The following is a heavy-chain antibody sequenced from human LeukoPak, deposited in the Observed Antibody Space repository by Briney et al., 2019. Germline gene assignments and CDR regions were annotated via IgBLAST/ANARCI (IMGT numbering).Heavy chain of an antibody. CDR3: ARLNWDNDF. CDR2: IYYSGST. Sequence: SETLSLTCAVYGGSSSGYYWSWIRQPPGKGLEWIGSIYYSGSTYYNPSLKSRVTISVDTSKNQFSLKLSSVTAADTAVYYCARLNWDNDFWGQGTLVTVSS. J-gene: IGHJ4*02. CDR1: GGSSSGYY. D-gene: IGHD7-27*01. V-gene: IGHV4-34*01.